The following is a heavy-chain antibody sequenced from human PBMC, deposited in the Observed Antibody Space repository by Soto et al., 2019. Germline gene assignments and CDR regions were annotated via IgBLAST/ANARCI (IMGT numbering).Heavy chain of an antibody. CDR2: IRSKAYGGTT. D-gene: IGHD6-19*01. CDR1: GFTLGDYA. Sequence: PGGSLRLSCTASGFTLGDYAMSWFRQAPGKGMEWVGFIRSKAYGGTTEYAASVKGRFTISRDDSKSIAYLQMNSLKTEDTAVYYCTRAFSAWPSDYWGQGTLVTVSS. V-gene: IGHV3-49*03. CDR3: TRAFSAWPSDY. J-gene: IGHJ4*02.